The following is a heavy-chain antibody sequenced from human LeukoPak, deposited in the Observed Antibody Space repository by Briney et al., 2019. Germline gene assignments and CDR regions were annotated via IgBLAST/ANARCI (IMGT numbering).Heavy chain of an antibody. CDR2: ISYDGSNK. CDR1: GFTFSSYA. Sequence: GGSLRLSCAASGFTFSSYAMHWVRQAPGKGLEWVAVISYDGSNKYYADSVKGRFTISRDNSKNTLYLQMNSLRAEDTAVYYCARDAGSYSIPHDAFDIWGQGTMVTVSS. V-gene: IGHV3-30-3*01. D-gene: IGHD1-26*01. J-gene: IGHJ3*02. CDR3: ARDAGSYSIPHDAFDI.